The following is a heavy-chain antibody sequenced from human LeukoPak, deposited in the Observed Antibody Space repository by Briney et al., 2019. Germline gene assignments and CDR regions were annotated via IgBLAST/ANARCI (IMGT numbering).Heavy chain of an antibody. J-gene: IGHJ6*02. V-gene: IGHV1-3*01. CDR3: ARLPASGYYYGMDV. CDR1: GYTFTGYA. Sequence: RRASVKVSCKASGYTFTGYAMHWVRQAPGQRLEWMGWINAGNGNTKYSQKFQGRVTITRDTSASTAYMELSSLRSEDTAVYYCARLPASGYYYGMDVWGQGTTVTVSS. CDR2: INAGNGNT.